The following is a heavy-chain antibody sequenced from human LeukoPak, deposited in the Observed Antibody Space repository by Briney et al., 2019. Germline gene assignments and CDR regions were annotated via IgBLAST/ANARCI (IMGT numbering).Heavy chain of an antibody. V-gene: IGHV4-34*01. CDR3: ARHSSSWYANKWNWFDP. J-gene: IGHJ5*02. CDR1: GGSFSGYY. D-gene: IGHD6-13*01. Sequence: SETLSLTCAVYGGSFSGYYWSWIRQPPGKGLEWIGEINHSGSTNYNPSLKSRVTISVDTSKNQFSLKLSSVTAADTAVYYCARHSSSWYANKWNWFDPWGQGTLVTVSS. CDR2: INHSGST.